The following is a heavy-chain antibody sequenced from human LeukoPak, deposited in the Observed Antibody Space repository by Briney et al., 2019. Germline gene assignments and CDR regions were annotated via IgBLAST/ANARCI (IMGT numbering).Heavy chain of an antibody. Sequence: SQTLSLTCTVSGGSISSGGYYWSWIRQHPGKGLEWIGYIYYSGSTYYNPSLKSRVTISVDMSKNQFSLKLSSVTAADTAVYYCARGVAAAGRRNNWFAPWGQGTLVTVSS. CDR2: IYYSGST. V-gene: IGHV4-31*03. CDR3: ARGVAAAGRRNNWFAP. J-gene: IGHJ5*02. D-gene: IGHD6-13*01. CDR1: GGSISSGGYY.